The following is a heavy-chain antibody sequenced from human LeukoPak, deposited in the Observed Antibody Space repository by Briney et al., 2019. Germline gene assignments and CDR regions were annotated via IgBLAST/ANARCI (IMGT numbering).Heavy chain of an antibody. CDR3: ARDWYHAIDY. V-gene: IGHV3-74*03. Sequence: GGSLRLSCAAYGFSLRSYWMHWVRQPPGKGLVWVARITSDGSSTTYAESVKGRFTISRDNAKNTLYLQMNSLRAEDTAVYYCARDWYHAIDYWGQGTLVTVSS. CDR1: GFSLRSYW. D-gene: IGHD2-2*01. CDR2: ITSDGSST. J-gene: IGHJ4*02.